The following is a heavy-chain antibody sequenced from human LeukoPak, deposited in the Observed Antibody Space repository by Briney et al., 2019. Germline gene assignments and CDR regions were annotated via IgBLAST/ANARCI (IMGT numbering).Heavy chain of an antibody. D-gene: IGHD3-9*01. V-gene: IGHV3-21*01. CDR1: GFTFSSYW. J-gene: IGHJ6*03. CDR2: ISSSGVYI. CDR3: AKGGNFDILTGSYMDV. Sequence: GGSLRLSCAASGFTFSSYWMSWVRQAPGKGLEWVSSISSSGVYIYYADSLKGRFTISRDNAKDSLYLQMNSLRAEGTAVYYCAKGGNFDILTGSYMDVWGKGTTVTISS.